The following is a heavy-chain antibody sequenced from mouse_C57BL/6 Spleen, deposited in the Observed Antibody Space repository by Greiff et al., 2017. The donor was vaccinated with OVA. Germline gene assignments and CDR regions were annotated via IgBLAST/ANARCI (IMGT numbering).Heavy chain of an antibody. J-gene: IGHJ2*01. CDR2: IDPSDSYT. CDR3: AKGYRDFDY. Sequence: QVQLQQPGAELVRPGPSVKLSCKASGYTFTSYWMHWVKQRPGQGLEWIGVIDPSDSYTNYNQKFKGKATLTVDTSSSTAYMQLSSLTSEDSAVYYCAKGYRDFDYWGQGTTLTVSS. V-gene: IGHV1-59*01. D-gene: IGHD2-2*01. CDR1: GYTFTSYW.